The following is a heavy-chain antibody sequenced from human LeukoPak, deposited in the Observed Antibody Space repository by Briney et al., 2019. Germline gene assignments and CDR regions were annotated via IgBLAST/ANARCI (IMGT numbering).Heavy chain of an antibody. CDR3: ARPHYDSSGYEFDY. D-gene: IGHD3-22*01. Sequence: PGASLQISCKCSGSIFSTYWIGWGRQLPGKGLEWMGIIYPGDSDTRYSPSFQGQVTISADKSISTAYLHWSSLKASDTAMYYCARPHYDSSGYEFDYWGQGTLVTVSS. J-gene: IGHJ4*02. V-gene: IGHV5-51*01. CDR2: IYPGDSDT. CDR1: GSIFSTYW.